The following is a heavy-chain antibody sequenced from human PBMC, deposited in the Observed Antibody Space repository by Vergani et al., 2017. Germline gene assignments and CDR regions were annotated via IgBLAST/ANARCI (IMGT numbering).Heavy chain of an antibody. CDR2: ISGSGGST. V-gene: IGHV3-23*01. D-gene: IGHD5-18*01. CDR1: GFTFSRYA. Sequence: EVQLLESGGGLLQPGGSLRLSCAASGFTFSRYAMSWVRQAPGKGLEWVSAISGSGGSTYYADSVKGRFTISRDNSKNTLYLQMNSLRAEDTAVYYCAKNRRGYSYGYGLSLDYWGQGTLVTVSS. CDR3: AKNRRGYSYGYGLSLDY. J-gene: IGHJ4*02.